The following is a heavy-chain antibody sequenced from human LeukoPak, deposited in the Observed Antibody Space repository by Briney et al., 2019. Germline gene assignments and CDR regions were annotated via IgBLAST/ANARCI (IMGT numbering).Heavy chain of an antibody. CDR1: GFTFSSYA. V-gene: IGHV3-30-3*01. D-gene: IGHD6-13*01. Sequence: PGRSLRLSCAASGFTFSSYAMHWVRQAPGKGLEWVAVISYDGSNKYYADSVKGRFTISRDNSKNTLYLQMNSLRAEDTAVYYCARAETPIAAAGTDYWGQGTLVTVSS. J-gene: IGHJ4*02. CDR2: ISYDGSNK. CDR3: ARAETPIAAAGTDY.